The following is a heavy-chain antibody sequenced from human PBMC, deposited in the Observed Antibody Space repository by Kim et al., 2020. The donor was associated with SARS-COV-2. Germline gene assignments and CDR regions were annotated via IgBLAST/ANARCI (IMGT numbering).Heavy chain of an antibody. CDR2: ISWNSGSI. V-gene: IGHV3-9*01. Sequence: GGSLRLSCAASGFTFDDYAMHWVRQAPGKGLEWVSGISWNSGSIGYADSVKGRFTISRDNAKNSLYLQMNSLRAEDTALYYCAKAGSADGYCSSTSCYTDYWGQGTLVTVSS. CDR1: GFTFDDYA. J-gene: IGHJ4*02. CDR3: AKAGSADGYCSSTSCYTDY. D-gene: IGHD2-2*01.